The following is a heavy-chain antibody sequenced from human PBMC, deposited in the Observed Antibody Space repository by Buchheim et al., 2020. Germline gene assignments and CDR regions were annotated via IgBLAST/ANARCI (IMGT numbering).Heavy chain of an antibody. CDR2: INHSGST. V-gene: IGHV4-34*01. Sequence: QVQLQQWCAGLLKPSETLSLTCAVYGGSFSGYYWSWIRQPPGKGLEWIGEINHSGSTNSNPSLTSRVTISVDTSQNQFSLKLSSVTAADTAVYYCARLLDTTDRDYWGQGTL. D-gene: IGHD4-17*01. CDR1: GGSFSGYY. CDR3: ARLLDTTDRDY. J-gene: IGHJ4*02.